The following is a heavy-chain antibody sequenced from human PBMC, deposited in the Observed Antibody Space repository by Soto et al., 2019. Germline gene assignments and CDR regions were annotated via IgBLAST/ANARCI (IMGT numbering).Heavy chain of an antibody. CDR3: ARDLSYGLCDY. CDR1: GYTFTSYY. J-gene: IGHJ4*02. Sequence: ASVKVSCKASGYTFTSYYMHWVRQAPGQGLEWMGIINPSGGSTSYAQKFQGRVTMTRDTSTSTVYMELRSLRSDDTAVYYCARDLSYGLCDYWGQGTLVTVSS. D-gene: IGHD5-18*01. CDR2: INPSGGST. V-gene: IGHV1-46*01.